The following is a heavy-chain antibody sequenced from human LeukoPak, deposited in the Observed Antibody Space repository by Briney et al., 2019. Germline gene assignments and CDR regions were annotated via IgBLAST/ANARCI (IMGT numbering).Heavy chain of an antibody. CDR3: ARGDVVVVAAGFDAFDI. V-gene: IGHV1-18*01. D-gene: IGHD2-15*01. Sequence: ASVKVSCKASGYTFTSYGISWVRQAPGQGLEWMGWISAYNGNTNYAQKLQGRVTMTTDTSTSTAYMELRSLRSDDTAVYYCARGDVVVVAAGFDAFDIWGQGTMVTVSS. J-gene: IGHJ3*02. CDR1: GYTFTSYG. CDR2: ISAYNGNT.